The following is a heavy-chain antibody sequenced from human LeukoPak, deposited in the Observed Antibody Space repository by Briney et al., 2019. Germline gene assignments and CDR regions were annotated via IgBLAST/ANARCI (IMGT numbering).Heavy chain of an antibody. V-gene: IGHV4-4*02. Sequence: SGTLSLTCGVSGGSISSSNWWNWVRQPSGKGLEWIGEIHHSGSTNYNPSLKSRVTISVDTSKNQFSLKLSSVTAADTAVYYCARRWGSRYAFDIWGQGTMVTVSS. J-gene: IGHJ3*02. D-gene: IGHD7-27*01. CDR3: ARRWGSRYAFDI. CDR2: IHHSGST. CDR1: GGSISSSNW.